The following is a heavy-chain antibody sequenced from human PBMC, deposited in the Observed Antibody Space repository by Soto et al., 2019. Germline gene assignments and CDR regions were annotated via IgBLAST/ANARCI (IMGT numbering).Heavy chain of an antibody. CDR2: INPNSGGT. Sequence: ASVKVSCKASGYTFTGYYMHWVRQAPGQGLEWMGWINPNSGGTNYAQKFQGRVTMTRDTSISTAYMELSRLRSDDTAVYYCARDRSGTSGTYYYYGMDVWGQGTTVTVSS. V-gene: IGHV1-2*02. CDR1: GYTFTGYY. D-gene: IGHD1-1*01. J-gene: IGHJ6*02. CDR3: ARDRSGTSGTYYYYGMDV.